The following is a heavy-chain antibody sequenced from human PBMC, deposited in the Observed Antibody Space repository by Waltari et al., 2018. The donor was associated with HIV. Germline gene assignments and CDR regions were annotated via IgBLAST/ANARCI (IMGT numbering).Heavy chain of an antibody. D-gene: IGHD3-22*01. CDR3: ARVYFYDSSGYYYQGAFDI. Sequence: QVQLQQWGAGLLTPSAPLSLTCAVYGGSFSGYSWSWTRQPPGKGLEWIGEINHSGSTNYNPSLKSRVTISVDTSKNQFSLKLSSVTAADTAVYYCARVYFYDSSGYYYQGAFDIWGQGTMVTVSS. J-gene: IGHJ3*02. V-gene: IGHV4-34*01. CDR1: GGSFSGYS. CDR2: INHSGST.